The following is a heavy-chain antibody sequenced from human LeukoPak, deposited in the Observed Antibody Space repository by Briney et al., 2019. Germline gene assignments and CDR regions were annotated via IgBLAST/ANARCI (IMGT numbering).Heavy chain of an antibody. Sequence: NPSETLSLTCTVSGGSISSSSYYWGWIRQPPGKGLEWIGSIYYSGSTNYNPSLKSRVTISVDTSKNQFSLKLSSVTAADTAVYYCARDPVGLGDAFDIWGQGTMVTVSS. CDR3: ARDPVGLGDAFDI. J-gene: IGHJ3*02. CDR2: IYYSGST. CDR1: GGSISSSSYY. D-gene: IGHD6-19*01. V-gene: IGHV4-39*07.